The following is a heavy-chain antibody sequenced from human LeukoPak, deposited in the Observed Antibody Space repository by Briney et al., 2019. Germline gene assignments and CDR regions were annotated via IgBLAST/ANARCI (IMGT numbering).Heavy chain of an antibody. D-gene: IGHD4-17*01. CDR2: ISSSSSYI. V-gene: IGHV3-21*04. Sequence: GGSLRLSCAASGFTFSSYSMNWVRQAPGKGLEWVSSISSSSSYIYYADSVKGRFTISRDNSKNTMYLQMNSLRAEDTAVYYCAKDRFRATVTTTWFDPWGQGTLVTVSS. CDR3: AKDRFRATVTTTWFDP. CDR1: GFTFSSYS. J-gene: IGHJ5*02.